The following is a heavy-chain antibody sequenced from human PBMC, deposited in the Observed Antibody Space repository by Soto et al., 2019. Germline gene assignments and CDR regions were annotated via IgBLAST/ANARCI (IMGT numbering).Heavy chain of an antibody. CDR2: ISSSGTTI. J-gene: IGHJ4*02. CDR1: GFTFSDYY. D-gene: IGHD2-2*01. Sequence: QVQLVESGGGLVKPGGSLRLSCAASGFTFSDYYMSWIRQAPGKGLEWVSYISSSGTTIYYADSVKGRFTVSRDSAKNSLHLQMNSLRAEDTAAYYCARVMPGPAAMFGLFDCWGQGTLVTVSS. V-gene: IGHV3-11*01. CDR3: ARVMPGPAAMFGLFDC.